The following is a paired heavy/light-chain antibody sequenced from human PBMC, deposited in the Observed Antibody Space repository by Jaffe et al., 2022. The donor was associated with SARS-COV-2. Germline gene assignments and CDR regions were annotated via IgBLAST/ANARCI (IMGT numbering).Light chain of an antibody. Sequence: ETVMTQSPATLSMSPGERATLSCRASQSVSNNLAWYQQIPGQAPRLLIYGASTRAAGVPDRFSGSGSGTEFTLTISSLQSEDFAVYYCQQYNKWPPWTFGQGTKVEI. J-gene: IGKJ1*01. CDR1: QSVSNN. CDR3: QQYNKWPPWT. CDR2: GAS. V-gene: IGKV3-15*01.
Heavy chain of an antibody. V-gene: IGHV2-26*01. Sequence: QVTMKESGPVLVKPTETLTLTCTVSGFSLDNTRMSVSWIRQPPGKALEWLAHIYSNDLKFYNTSLESRLTISKDTSRSQVVLTLTNVDTVDTATYYCARLRGTPMIRYYFGLDVWGQGTTVTVSS. CDR1: GFSLDNTRMS. D-gene: IGHD3-10*01. CDR3: ARLRGTPMIRYYFGLDV. J-gene: IGHJ6*02. CDR2: IYSNDLK.